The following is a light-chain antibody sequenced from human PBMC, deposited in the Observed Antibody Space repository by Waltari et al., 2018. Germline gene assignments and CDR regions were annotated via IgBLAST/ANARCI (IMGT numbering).Light chain of an antibody. Sequence: DIQMTQSPSTLSASLEDRVTITCRASQSISSWLAWYQQKPVKAPKHLIYKASILASGVPSRFIGIGSGTEFTLTISSLQPDDFATYYCQQYNSYSQTFGQGTKVEIK. CDR1: QSISSW. CDR2: KAS. CDR3: QQYNSYSQT. V-gene: IGKV1-5*03. J-gene: IGKJ1*01.